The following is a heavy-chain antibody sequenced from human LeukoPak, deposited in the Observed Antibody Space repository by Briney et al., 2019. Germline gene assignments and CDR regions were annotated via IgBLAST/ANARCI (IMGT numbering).Heavy chain of an antibody. CDR1: GFTVSTNY. Sequence: GGSLRLSCVASGFTVSTNYMSWVRQAPGKGLEWVPVTYSGGTTYYADSVKGRFTISTDNSQNTLYLQMNSLRPEDTAVYYCARDQSYWGQGTLVTVSS. CDR2: TYSGGTT. CDR3: ARDQSY. J-gene: IGHJ4*02. V-gene: IGHV3-66*02.